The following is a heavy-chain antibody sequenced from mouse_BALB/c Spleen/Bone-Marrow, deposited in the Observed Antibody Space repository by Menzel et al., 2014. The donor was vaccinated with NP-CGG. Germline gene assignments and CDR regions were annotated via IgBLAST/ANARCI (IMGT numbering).Heavy chain of an antibody. CDR1: GYSFTGYY. CDR2: INPYNGAT. CDR3: ARSSYYAMDY. V-gene: IGHV1-31*01. Sequence: EVQLQQSRPELVKPGASVKISCKASGYSFTGYYMHWVKQSHVKSLEWIGRINPYNGATSYNQNFKDKASLTVDKSSSTAYMELHSLTSEDSAVYYCARSSYYAMDYWGQGTSVTVSS. J-gene: IGHJ4*01.